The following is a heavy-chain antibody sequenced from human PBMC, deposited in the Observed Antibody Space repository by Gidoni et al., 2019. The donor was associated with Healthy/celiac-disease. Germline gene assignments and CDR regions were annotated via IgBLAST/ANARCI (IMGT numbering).Heavy chain of an antibody. D-gene: IGHD5-12*01. CDR3: AKDIWGGYDLWGTDY. J-gene: IGHJ4*02. CDR2: ISWNSGSI. Sequence: EVQLVESGGGLVQPGRSLRLSCAASGFTFDVYAMHWVRQAPGKGLEWVSGISWNSGSIGYADSVKGRFTISRDNAKNSLYLQMNSLRAEDTALYYCAKDIWGGYDLWGTDYWGQGTLVTVSS. V-gene: IGHV3-9*01. CDR1: GFTFDVYA.